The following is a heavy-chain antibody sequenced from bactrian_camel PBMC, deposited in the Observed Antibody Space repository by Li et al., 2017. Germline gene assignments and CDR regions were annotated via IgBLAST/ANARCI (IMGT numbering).Heavy chain of an antibody. CDR1: GFNFVTDA. Sequence: VQLVESGGALVQPGGSLTLSCTASGFNFVTDAMSWVRQAPGKGLEWVSVMDADGGTTYYPDSMKGRFTISLDNAKTTINLQMNDLKAEDTAMYFCAAEETIYCSGGYCCPPKRLADSTYLEVIGQGTQVTVS. D-gene: IGHD2*01. CDR2: MDADGGTT. J-gene: IGHJ4*01. V-gene: IGHV3-1*01.